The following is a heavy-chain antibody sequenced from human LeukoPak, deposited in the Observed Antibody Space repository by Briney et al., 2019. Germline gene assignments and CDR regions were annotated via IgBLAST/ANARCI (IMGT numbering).Heavy chain of an antibody. CDR2: ISSGSSYI. Sequence: GGSLRLSCAASGFTFSSYTMNWVRQAPGKGLEWVSIISSGSSYIHYADSVKGRFTISRDNAKNSLYLQMNSLRAEDTAVYYCAKDHGGCSSTSCYGVGWFDPWGQGTLVTVSS. CDR1: GFTFSSYT. J-gene: IGHJ5*02. V-gene: IGHV3-21*01. CDR3: AKDHGGCSSTSCYGVGWFDP. D-gene: IGHD2-2*01.